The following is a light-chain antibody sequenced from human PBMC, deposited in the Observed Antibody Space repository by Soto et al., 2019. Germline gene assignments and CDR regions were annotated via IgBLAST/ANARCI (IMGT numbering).Light chain of an antibody. CDR3: QQYGSSQWT. Sequence: EIVMTQSPATLSVSPGAGATLSCRASQSVGSDLVWYRQKPGQAPRLLIYGASSRATGIPDRFSGSGPGTDFTLTISRLEPEDFAVYYCQQYGSSQWTFGQGTKVDIK. CDR1: QSVGSD. J-gene: IGKJ1*01. V-gene: IGKV3-20*01. CDR2: GAS.